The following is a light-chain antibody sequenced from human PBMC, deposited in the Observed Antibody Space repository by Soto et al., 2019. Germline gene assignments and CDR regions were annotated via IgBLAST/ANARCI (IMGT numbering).Light chain of an antibody. CDR1: SSDVGSYNL. CDR3: CSYAGSGLGV. CDR2: EGS. V-gene: IGLV2-23*01. J-gene: IGLJ2*01. Sequence: QSALTQPASVSGSPGQSITISCTGTSSDVGSYNLVSWYQQHPGKAPKLMIYEGSKRPSGVSNRFSGSKSGNTASLTISGLQAEDEADYYCCSYAGSGLGVFGGGTKLTVL.